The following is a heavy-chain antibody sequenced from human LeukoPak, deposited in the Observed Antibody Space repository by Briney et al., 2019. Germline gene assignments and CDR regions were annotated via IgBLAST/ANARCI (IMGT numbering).Heavy chain of an antibody. V-gene: IGHV1-8*01. CDR1: GYIFTSYD. J-gene: IGHJ5*02. Sequence: GASVKVSCKASGYIFTSYDINRVRQATGQGLEWMGWMNPNSGNTGYAQKFQGRVTMTRNTSISTAYMELSSLRSEDTAVYYCARAHSTSNWFDPWGQGTLVTVSS. CDR3: ARAHSTSNWFDP. CDR2: MNPNSGNT. D-gene: IGHD2-2*01.